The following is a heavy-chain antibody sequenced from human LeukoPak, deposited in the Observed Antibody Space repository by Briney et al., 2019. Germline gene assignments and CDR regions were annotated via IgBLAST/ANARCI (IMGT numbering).Heavy chain of an antibody. J-gene: IGHJ4*02. V-gene: IGHV1-18*01. CDR1: GYTLSNYG. CDR3: ARDWSNSKSAPVH. D-gene: IGHD6-13*01. Sequence: ASVKVSCQASGYTLSNYGLTWVRQVRGRGLESMGWISAYNGNTNYAQNLQGRVTITTDTSTSTVNIAVRSLSSDETAVCYYARDWSNSKSAPVHWGQGTLVIVSS. CDR2: ISAYNGNT.